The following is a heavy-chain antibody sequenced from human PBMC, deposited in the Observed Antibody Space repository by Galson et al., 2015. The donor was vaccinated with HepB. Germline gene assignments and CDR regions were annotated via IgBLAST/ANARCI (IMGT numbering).Heavy chain of an antibody. D-gene: IGHD3-22*01. V-gene: IGHV1-46*01. Sequence: SVKVSCKASGYPFTSHHIHWVREAPGQGLEWMGTLYPRDGSTKLAQKFQGRVTISVDTSKNQFSLKLSSVTAADTAVYYCAKYDSSGFDYWGQGTLVTVSS. CDR3: AKYDSSGFDY. CDR1: GYPFTSHH. CDR2: LYPRDGST. J-gene: IGHJ4*02.